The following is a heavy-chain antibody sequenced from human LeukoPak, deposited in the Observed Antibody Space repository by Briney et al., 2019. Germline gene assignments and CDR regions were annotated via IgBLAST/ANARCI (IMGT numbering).Heavy chain of an antibody. D-gene: IGHD3-3*01. CDR1: GGTFSSYA. J-gene: IGHJ5*02. CDR3: AREAITIFGVVRTQTTYGPHRFDP. Sequence: ASVKVSCKASGGTFSSYAISWVRQAPGQGLEWMGGIIPIFGTANYAQRFQGRVTIIADESTSTVYMELSSLRSEDTAVYYCAREAITIFGVVRTQTTYGPHRFDPWGQGTLVTVSS. V-gene: IGHV1-69*13. CDR2: IIPIFGTA.